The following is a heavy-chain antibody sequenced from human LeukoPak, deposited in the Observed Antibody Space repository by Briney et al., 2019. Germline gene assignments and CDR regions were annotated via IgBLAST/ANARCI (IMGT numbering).Heavy chain of an antibody. Sequence: GGSLRLSCAASGFTFSNYWMSWVRQAPGKGLEWVANINQDGSGKYYVDSVKGRFTISRDNAKNSLYLQMNSLRAEDTAVYYCARQWRELQLGYWGQGTLVTVSS. CDR3: ARQWRELQLGY. D-gene: IGHD3-10*01. CDR2: INQDGSGK. V-gene: IGHV3-7*01. CDR1: GFTFSNYW. J-gene: IGHJ4*02.